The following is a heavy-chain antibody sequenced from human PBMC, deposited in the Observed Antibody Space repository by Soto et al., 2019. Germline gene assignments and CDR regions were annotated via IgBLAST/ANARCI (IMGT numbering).Heavy chain of an antibody. CDR3: AKGSDSGLYYFDY. J-gene: IGHJ4*02. V-gene: IGHV3-23*01. CDR1: GFTFSSYA. CDR2: ISGSGGKT. D-gene: IGHD5-12*01. Sequence: EVQLLDSGGGLVQPGGSLRLSCAASGFTFSSYAMSWVRQAPGKGLEWVSTISGSGGKTYFADSVKGRFTISRDNSKNAVYLKMNSLRGDDTDVYYCAKGSDSGLYYFDYWGQGTLVTVSS.